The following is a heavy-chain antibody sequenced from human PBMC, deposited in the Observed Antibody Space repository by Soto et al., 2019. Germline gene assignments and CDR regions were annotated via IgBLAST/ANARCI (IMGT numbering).Heavy chain of an antibody. V-gene: IGHV4-31*03. D-gene: IGHD3-3*02. J-gene: IGHJ4*02. CDR2: THNSGNT. Sequence: QVQLRESGPGLVKPAQTLSLTCTVSGDSISSGGYFWSWIRQHPGEGLEWIGYTHNSGNTYYNASLKSRVFISMDKSKNQFSLRLTSVTAADTAVYYCARVRAWTLFEWWGQGTLVTVSP. CDR3: ARVRAWTLFEW. CDR1: GDSISSGGYF.